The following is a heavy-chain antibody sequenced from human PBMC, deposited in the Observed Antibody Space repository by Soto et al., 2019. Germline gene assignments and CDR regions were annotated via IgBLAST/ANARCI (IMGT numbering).Heavy chain of an antibody. CDR2: INAGNGNT. D-gene: IGHD3-10*01. Sequence: QVQLVQSGAEVKKPGASVKVSCKASGYTFINYAIHWVRQDPGQRLEWMGWINAGNGNTKYSQKFQGRVTITRDTSASKAYMELSSLRSEDTAVYYCAREGSSNSFDPWGQGTLVTVSS. V-gene: IGHV1-3*01. CDR3: AREGSSNSFDP. J-gene: IGHJ5*02. CDR1: GYTFINYA.